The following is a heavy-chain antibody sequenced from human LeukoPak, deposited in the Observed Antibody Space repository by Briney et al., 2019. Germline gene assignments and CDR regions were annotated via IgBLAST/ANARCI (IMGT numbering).Heavy chain of an antibody. V-gene: IGHV3-43*01. J-gene: IGHJ4*02. Sequence: GGSLRLSCAASGFTFAEYTMHWVRQAPGKGLEWVSLISWNGARIHYGDSVMGRFTISRDNSKNSLYLQMNSLRTEDTALYYCVKDLVAASENVRGWYPMDYWGQGTLVTVSS. CDR2: ISWNGARI. CDR1: GFTFAEYT. D-gene: IGHD6-19*01. CDR3: VKDLVAASENVRGWYPMDY.